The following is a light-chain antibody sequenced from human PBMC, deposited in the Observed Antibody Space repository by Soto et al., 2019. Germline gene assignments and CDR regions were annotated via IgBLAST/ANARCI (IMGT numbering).Light chain of an antibody. CDR1: QSVSSY. CDR2: DAS. Sequence: EIVLTQSPATLSLSPGERATLSCRASQSVSSYLAWYQQKPGQAPRLLIYDASNRATGIPARFSGSGSGTDFPLTISRLEPEDFAVYYCQQRSNWPTFGGGTKVEIK. J-gene: IGKJ4*01. V-gene: IGKV3-11*01. CDR3: QQRSNWPT.